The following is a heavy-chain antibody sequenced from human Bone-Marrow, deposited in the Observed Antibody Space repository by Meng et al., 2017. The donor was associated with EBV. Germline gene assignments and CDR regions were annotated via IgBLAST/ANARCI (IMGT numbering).Heavy chain of an antibody. CDR1: VGPNCSSVMS. Sequence: LPCPCLVGPNCSSVMSLECIRLPPRKGLEWMGSINNAGSTNYNSSLKSRVTISIDTSKNQFSLTLNSVTAADTAVYYCARQSAQIVVVIPLGWFDPWGQGTLVTVSS. CDR2: INNAGST. V-gene: IGHV4-39*01. CDR3: ARQSAQIVVVIPLGWFDP. J-gene: IGHJ5*02. D-gene: IGHD2-21*01.